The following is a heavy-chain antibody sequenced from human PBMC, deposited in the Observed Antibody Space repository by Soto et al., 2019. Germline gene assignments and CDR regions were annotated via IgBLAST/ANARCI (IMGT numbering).Heavy chain of an antibody. CDR1: GYSFTSYW. Sequence: GECRKSSCKGSGYSFTSYWISWVRQMPGKGLEWMGRIDPSDSYTNYSPPFQGHVTISADKSISTAYLQWSSLKASDTAMYYCARRSYCSGGSCYHGMDVWGQGTTVTI. V-gene: IGHV5-10-1*01. J-gene: IGHJ6*02. CDR3: ARRSYCSGGSCYHGMDV. CDR2: IDPSDSYT. D-gene: IGHD2-15*01.